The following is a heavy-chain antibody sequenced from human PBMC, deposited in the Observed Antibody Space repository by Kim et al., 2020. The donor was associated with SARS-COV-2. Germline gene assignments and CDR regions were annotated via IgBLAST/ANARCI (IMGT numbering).Heavy chain of an antibody. Sequence: STYYADSVQGRFTISRDNSKNTLYLQMNSLRAEDTAVYYCARDLDYYGMDVWGQGTTVTVSS. CDR3: ARDLDYYGMDV. CDR2: ST. V-gene: IGHV3-53*01. J-gene: IGHJ6*02.